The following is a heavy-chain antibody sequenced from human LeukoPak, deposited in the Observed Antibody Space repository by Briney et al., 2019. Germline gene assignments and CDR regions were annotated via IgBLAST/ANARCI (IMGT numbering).Heavy chain of an antibody. Sequence: GGSLRLSCAASGFTFSSYAMTWVRQTPGKGMEWVSSIGGGGDGTDYADSVKGRFTISRDNSKNTLYLQMNSLRAEDTAVYYCAKSSGLTVTSSRAFHNWGQGTMVTVSS. J-gene: IGHJ3*02. CDR3: AKSSGLTVTSSRAFHN. CDR2: IGGGGDGT. D-gene: IGHD3-3*01. V-gene: IGHV3-23*01. CDR1: GFTFSSYA.